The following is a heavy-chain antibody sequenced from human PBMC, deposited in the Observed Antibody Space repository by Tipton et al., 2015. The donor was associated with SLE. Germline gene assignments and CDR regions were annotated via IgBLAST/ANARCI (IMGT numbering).Heavy chain of an antibody. V-gene: IGHV4-34*01. CDR3: ARREVLDS. J-gene: IGHJ4*02. CDR1: GGSFTTYY. Sequence: TLSLTCSVYGGSFTTYYWNWIRQPPGKGLEWIGDINHSGSTNYNPSLMSRATISVDTSETQLSLKLSSVTAADTAIYYCARREVLDSWGQGTLVTVSS. CDR2: INHSGST.